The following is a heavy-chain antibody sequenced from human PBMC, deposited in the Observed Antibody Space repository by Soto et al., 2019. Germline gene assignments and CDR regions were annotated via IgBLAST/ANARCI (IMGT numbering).Heavy chain of an antibody. D-gene: IGHD1-26*01. Sequence: ASVKVSCKASGYTFTSYGISWVRQAPGQGLEWMGWISAYNGNTNYAQKLQGRVTMTTDTSTSTVYMELSSLRSEDTAVYYCARDRRSYAYFFDYWGQGTLVTVSS. CDR1: GYTFTSYG. V-gene: IGHV1-18*01. J-gene: IGHJ4*02. CDR2: ISAYNGNT. CDR3: ARDRRSYAYFFDY.